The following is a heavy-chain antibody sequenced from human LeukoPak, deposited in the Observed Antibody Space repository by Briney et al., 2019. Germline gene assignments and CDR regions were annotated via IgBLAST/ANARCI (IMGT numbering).Heavy chain of an antibody. CDR3: SKAGDTNYYRYGDY. Sequence: GGSLRLSCAASGFTFGNYWMRWVRQAPGGGLQWVASMKGDGSHIYYVDSVKGRFIISRDNARNSLYLQMNNLRGEDTALYYCSKAGDTNYYRYGDYWGQGTLVTVSS. J-gene: IGHJ4*02. V-gene: IGHV3-7*03. CDR1: GFTFGNYW. D-gene: IGHD5-18*01. CDR2: MKGDGSHI.